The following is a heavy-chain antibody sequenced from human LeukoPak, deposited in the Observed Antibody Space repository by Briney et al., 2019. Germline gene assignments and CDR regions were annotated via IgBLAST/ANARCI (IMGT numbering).Heavy chain of an antibody. CDR2: IYYSGST. D-gene: IGHD1-26*01. J-gene: IGHJ4*02. CDR1: GGPISSYY. Sequence: PSETLSLTCTVSGGPISSYYWSWIRQPPGKGLEWIGYIYYSGSTNYNPSLKSRVTISVDTSKNQFSLKLSSVTAADTAVYYCARGGIVGARVFDYWGQGTLVTVSS. V-gene: IGHV4-59*01. CDR3: ARGGIVGARVFDY.